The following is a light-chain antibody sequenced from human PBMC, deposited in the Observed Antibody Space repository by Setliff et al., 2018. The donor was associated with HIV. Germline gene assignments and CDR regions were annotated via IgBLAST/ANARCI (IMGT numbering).Light chain of an antibody. Sequence: QSALAQPASVSGSPGQSLTISCTGTSGDVGGYDYVSWYQQHPGKAPKLMIYEVHYRPSGISNRFSGSKSGNMASLTISVLQADDEADYYCSSYKTASTYVFGTGTKV. CDR3: SSYKTASTYV. V-gene: IGLV2-14*01. CDR2: EVH. J-gene: IGLJ1*01. CDR1: SGDVGGYDY.